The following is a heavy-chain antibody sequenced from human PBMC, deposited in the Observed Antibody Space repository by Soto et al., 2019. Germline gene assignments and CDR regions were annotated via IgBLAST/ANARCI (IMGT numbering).Heavy chain of an antibody. J-gene: IGHJ5*02. V-gene: IGHV4-30-2*01. CDR1: GGSISSGGYS. Sequence: QLPLQESGSGLVKPSQTLSLTCAVSGGSISSGGYSWSWIRQPPGKGLEWIGYIYHSGSTYYNPSLKSRVTISVDRSKNQFSLKLRSVTVANTAVYYCARVPGPWGQGTLVTVSS. CDR3: ARVPGP. CDR2: IYHSGST.